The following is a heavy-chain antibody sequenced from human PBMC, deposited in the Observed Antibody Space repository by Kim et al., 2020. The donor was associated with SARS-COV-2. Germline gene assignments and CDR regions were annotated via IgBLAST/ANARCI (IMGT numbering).Heavy chain of an antibody. Sequence: SETLSLTCTVSGGSISSYYWSWIRQPPGKGLEWIGYIYYSGSTNYNPSLKSRVTISVDTSKNQFSLKLSSVTAADTAVYYCARNSQAYSSRGGFDPWGQGTLVTVSS. D-gene: IGHD6-13*01. CDR2: IYYSGST. J-gene: IGHJ5*02. CDR1: GGSISSYY. CDR3: ARNSQAYSSRGGFDP. V-gene: IGHV4-59*13.